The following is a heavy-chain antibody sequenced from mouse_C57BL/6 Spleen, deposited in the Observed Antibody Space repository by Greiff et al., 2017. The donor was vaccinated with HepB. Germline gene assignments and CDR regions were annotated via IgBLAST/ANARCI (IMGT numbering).Heavy chain of an antibody. D-gene: IGHD2-4*01. Sequence: QVQLQQPGAELVKPGASVKMSCKASGYTFTSYWITWVKQRPGQGLGWIGDIYPGSGSTNYNEKFKSKATLTVDTSSSTAYMQLSSLTSEDSAVYYCARSHYYDYDNYAMDYWGQGTSVTVSS. CDR1: GYTFTSYW. J-gene: IGHJ4*01. V-gene: IGHV1-55*01. CDR3: ARSHYYDYDNYAMDY. CDR2: IYPGSGST.